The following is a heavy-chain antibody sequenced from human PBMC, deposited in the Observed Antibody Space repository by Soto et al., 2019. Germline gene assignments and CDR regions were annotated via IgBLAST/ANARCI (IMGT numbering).Heavy chain of an antibody. V-gene: IGHV3-30*04. J-gene: IGHJ3*02. CDR2: TSSDGTDN. Sequence: QVQLVESGGGVILPGGSLRLSCAASGFTFSSYAMHWVRQAPGTGPEWVAATSSDGTDNVYADSVSGRFIISRDNSKNTLYLQMNSLRSEDAAVYYCARTYECAKSDCYRAFDIWGQGTMVTVSS. D-gene: IGHD2-21*02. CDR3: ARTYECAKSDCYRAFDI. CDR1: GFTFSSYA.